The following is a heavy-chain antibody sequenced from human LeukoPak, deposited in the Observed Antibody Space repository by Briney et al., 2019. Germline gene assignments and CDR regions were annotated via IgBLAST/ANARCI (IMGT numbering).Heavy chain of an antibody. CDR3: ARDEDADSGIWFDP. V-gene: IGHV4-59*01. Sequence: AETLSLTCTVSSGSISTYYWNWIRQPPGKGLEWIGYIHYSGRTNYNPSLKSRVTISLDISKNEFSVKRTSVTAADTAVYHCARDEDADSGIWFDPWGQGTQVTVSS. CDR1: SGSISTYY. CDR2: IHYSGRT. D-gene: IGHD4-17*01. J-gene: IGHJ5*02.